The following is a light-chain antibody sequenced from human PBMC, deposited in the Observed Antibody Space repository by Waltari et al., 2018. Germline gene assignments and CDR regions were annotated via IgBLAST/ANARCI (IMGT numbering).Light chain of an antibody. CDR3: QHYSTYSWT. V-gene: IGKV1-5*03. CDR2: KTS. Sequence: IQLTQSPSTLSASVGDRVTMTCRASQSVSRWLDWYQQKPGKAPKLLIYKTSTLESGVPSRFSGSGSGTEFSLTISSLQPDDFATYYCQHYSTYSWTFGQGTKLEIK. CDR1: QSVSRW. J-gene: IGKJ1*01.